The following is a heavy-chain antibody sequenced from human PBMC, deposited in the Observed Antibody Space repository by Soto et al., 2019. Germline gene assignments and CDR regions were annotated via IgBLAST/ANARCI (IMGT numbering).Heavy chain of an antibody. D-gene: IGHD2-21*02. CDR1: GDSVSSNSAA. J-gene: IGHJ6*02. CDR2: TYYRSKWYN. V-gene: IGHV6-1*01. Sequence: PSQTLSLTCAISGDSVSSNSAAWNWIRQSPSRGLEWLGRTYYRSKWYNDYAVSVKSRITINPDTSKNQFSLQLNSVTPEDTAVYYCARERSIVVVTAINKDYYYYGMDVWGQGTTVTVSS. CDR3: ARERSIVVVTAINKDYYYYGMDV.